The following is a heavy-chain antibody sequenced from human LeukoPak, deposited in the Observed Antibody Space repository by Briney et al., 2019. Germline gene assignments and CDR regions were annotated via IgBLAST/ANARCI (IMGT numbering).Heavy chain of an antibody. CDR3: TTLWDYVWGSYRPDGFDI. V-gene: IGHV3-15*01. J-gene: IGHJ3*02. CDR2: IKMKIDGGTT. Sequence: GGSLRLSCAASGFTFSNAWMSWVRQAPGKGLEWVGRIKMKIDGGTTDYAAPVKGRFTISRDDSKNTLYLQMNSLKTEDTAVYYCTTLWDYVWGSYRPDGFDIWGQGTMVTVSS. CDR1: GFTFSNAW. D-gene: IGHD3-16*02.